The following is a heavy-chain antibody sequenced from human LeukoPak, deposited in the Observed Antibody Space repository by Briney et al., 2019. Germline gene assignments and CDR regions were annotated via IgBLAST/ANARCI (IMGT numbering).Heavy chain of an antibody. CDR3: ARRPLYYDSSGYYFYYYGMDV. V-gene: IGHV3-30-3*01. CDR1: GFTFSSYA. Sequence: GGSLRLSCAASGFTFSSYAMHWVRQAPGKGLEWVAVISYDGSNKYYADSVKGRFTISRDNSKNTLCLQMNSLRAEDTAVYYCARRPLYYDSSGYYFYYYGMDVWGQGTTVTVSS. J-gene: IGHJ6*02. CDR2: ISYDGSNK. D-gene: IGHD3-22*01.